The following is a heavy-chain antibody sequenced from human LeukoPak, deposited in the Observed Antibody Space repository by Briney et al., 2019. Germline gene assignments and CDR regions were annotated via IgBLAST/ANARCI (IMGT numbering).Heavy chain of an antibody. V-gene: IGHV4-59*01. J-gene: IGHJ3*02. CDR3: ARVRAAFDI. CDR2: IYYSGST. Sequence: SETLSLTCTVSGGPISRYYWIWIRQPPGKGLEWIGYIYYSGSTNYNPSLKSRVTISVDTSKNQFALKLSSVTAVDTSVYYCARVRAAFDIGGQGTMVTVSS. CDR1: GGPISRYY.